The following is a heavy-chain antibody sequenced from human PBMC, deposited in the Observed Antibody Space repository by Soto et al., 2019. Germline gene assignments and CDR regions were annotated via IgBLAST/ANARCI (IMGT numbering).Heavy chain of an antibody. D-gene: IGHD1-26*01. J-gene: IGHJ5*02. CDR2: ITSDGRST. V-gene: IGHV3-74*01. Sequence: PGGSLRLSCAASGFNVSSNYMSWVRQAPGKGLVWVSRITSDGRSTTYADSVKGRFTISRDNAKNTLYLQMDSLRAEDTAVYYCARSGNYFLDPWGQGTLVTVSS. CDR3: ARSGNYFLDP. CDR1: GFNVSSNY.